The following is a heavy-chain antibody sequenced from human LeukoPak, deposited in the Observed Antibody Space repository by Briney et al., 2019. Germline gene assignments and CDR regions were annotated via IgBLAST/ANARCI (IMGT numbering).Heavy chain of an antibody. Sequence: SETLSLTCTVSGGSISSGGYYWSWIRQPPGKGLEWIGYIYYSGSTNYNPSLKSRVTISVDTSKNQFSLKLSSVTAADTAVYYCARSLIRENWFDPWGQGTLVTVSS. J-gene: IGHJ5*02. V-gene: IGHV4-61*08. CDR1: GGSISSGGYY. CDR3: ARSLIRENWFDP. CDR2: IYYSGST. D-gene: IGHD2-8*01.